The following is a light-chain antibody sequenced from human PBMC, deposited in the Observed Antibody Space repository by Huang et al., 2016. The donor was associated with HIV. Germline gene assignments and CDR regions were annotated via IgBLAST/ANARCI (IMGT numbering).Light chain of an antibody. CDR1: QSLLPANGYNY. Sequence: DIVMTQSPLSLPVTPGEPASISCRSSQSLLPANGYNYVEWYLQKPGQSPQLLIYLGSTRAPGVPDRFSGSGSGTDCTRKIDRVEADDIGVYYCMQALQTLTFGGGTKVEIK. CDR3: MQALQTLT. CDR2: LGS. V-gene: IGKV2-28*01. J-gene: IGKJ4*01.